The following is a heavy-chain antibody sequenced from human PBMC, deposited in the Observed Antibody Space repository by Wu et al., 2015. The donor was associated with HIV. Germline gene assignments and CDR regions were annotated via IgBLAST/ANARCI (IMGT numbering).Heavy chain of an antibody. D-gene: IGHD6-13*01. CDR3: ARGSEGSSWAKYFDY. CDR2: INPKSGHT. V-gene: IGHV1-8*01. Sequence: QVQLVQSGAEVTEPGASVMVSCKASQYTFINYDVHWVRQAAGQGLEWMGWINPKSGHTGYSQNFQGRVTLTRDTSISTAYMELTSLRPDDTAVYYCARGSEGSSWAKYFDYWGQGTLVTVSS. CDR1: QYTFINYD. J-gene: IGHJ4*02.